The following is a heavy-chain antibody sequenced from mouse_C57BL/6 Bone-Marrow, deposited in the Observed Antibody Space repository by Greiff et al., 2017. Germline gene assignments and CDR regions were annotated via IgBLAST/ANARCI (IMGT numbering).Heavy chain of an antibody. CDR1: GFTFSSYA. CDR2: ISSGGDYI. V-gene: IGHV5-9-1*02. CDR3: TRDVGDLLLRHWYFDV. J-gene: IGHJ1*03. Sequence: EVQGVESGEGLVKPGGSLKLSCAASGFTFSSYAMSWVRQTPEKRLEWVAYISSGGDYIYYADTVKGRFTISRDNARNTLYLQMSSLKSEDTAMYYCTRDVGDLLLRHWYFDVWGTGTTVTVSS. D-gene: IGHD1-1*01.